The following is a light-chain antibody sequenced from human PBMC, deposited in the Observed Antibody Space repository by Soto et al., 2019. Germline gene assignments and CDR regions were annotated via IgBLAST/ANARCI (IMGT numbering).Light chain of an antibody. CDR1: QGLMHTDGDTY. CDR3: MQATQSRT. Sequence: DIVLTQTPLSSPVTLGQPASISCRSRQGLMHTDGDTYLNWLQQRPGQPPRLLIYKVSNRFSGVPDRFSGSGAGTDFTMKISRVEAEAVGIYYCMQATQSRTFGQGTKVEIK. J-gene: IGKJ1*01. CDR2: KVS. V-gene: IGKV2-24*01.